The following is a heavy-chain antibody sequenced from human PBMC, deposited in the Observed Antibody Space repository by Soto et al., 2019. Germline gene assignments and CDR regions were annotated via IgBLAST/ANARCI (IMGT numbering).Heavy chain of an antibody. J-gene: IGHJ4*02. D-gene: IGHD5-12*01. V-gene: IGHV4-34*01. Sequence: QVQLQQWGAGLLKPSETLSLTCVVYGGSLCGYYWSWIRQPPGKGLEWIGEIKDGGLTNYSPSLKSRAIISVDRPKNQFPLKLHSVTAADTAVYYCARGQEGVVATHWDQGSLVNVSS. CDR2: IKDGGLT. CDR1: GGSLCGYY. CDR3: ARGQEGVVATH.